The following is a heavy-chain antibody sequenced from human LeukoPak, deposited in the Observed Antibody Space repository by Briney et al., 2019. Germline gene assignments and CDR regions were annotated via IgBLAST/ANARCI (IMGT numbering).Heavy chain of an antibody. CDR2: ISGSGGST. D-gene: IGHD4-17*01. CDR3: AIGRGVTTSGMDV. J-gene: IGHJ6*02. V-gene: IGHV3-23*01. Sequence: GGSLRLSCAASGFTFSSYAMSWVRQAPGKGLEWVSAISGSGGSTYYADSVKGRFTISRDNSKNTLYLQMNSLRAEDTAVYYCAIGRGVTTSGMDVWGQGTTVTVSS. CDR1: GFTFSSYA.